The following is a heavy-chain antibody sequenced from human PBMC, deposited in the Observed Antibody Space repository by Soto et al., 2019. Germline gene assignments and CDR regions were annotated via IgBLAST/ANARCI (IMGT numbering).Heavy chain of an antibody. CDR1: GGSISSYY. D-gene: IGHD6-19*01. CDR3: ARERSSGSFDI. V-gene: IGHV4-59*01. CDR2: IYYSGST. J-gene: IGHJ3*02. Sequence: SETLSLTCTVSGGSISSYYWSWIRQPPGKGLEWIGYIYYSGSTNYNPSLKSRVTISVDTSKNQFSLKLSSVTAADTAVYYCARERSSGSFDIWGQGTMVTVSS.